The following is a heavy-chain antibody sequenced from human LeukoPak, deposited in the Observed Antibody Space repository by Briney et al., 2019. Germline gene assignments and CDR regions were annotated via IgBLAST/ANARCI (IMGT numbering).Heavy chain of an antibody. J-gene: IGHJ4*02. CDR3: ARGIAAALGGDY. V-gene: IGHV3-9*01. Sequence: PGGSLRLSCAVSGFTFDDYAMHWVRQAPGKGLEWVSGISWNSGSIGYADSVKGRFTISRDNAKNSLYLQMNSLRAEDTALYYCARGIAAALGGDYWGQGTLVTVSS. CDR2: ISWNSGSI. CDR1: GFTFDDYA. D-gene: IGHD6-13*01.